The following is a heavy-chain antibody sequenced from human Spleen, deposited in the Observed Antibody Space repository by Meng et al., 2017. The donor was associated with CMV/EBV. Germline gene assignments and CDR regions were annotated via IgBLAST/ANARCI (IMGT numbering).Heavy chain of an antibody. D-gene: IGHD2-2*01. CDR3: ARGGGSGYCSSASCDPYYYAMDV. CDR2: IYNTGST. V-gene: IGHV4-59*01. J-gene: IGHJ6*02. CDR1: GGSISSYR. Sequence: GSLRLSCTVSGGSISSYRWSWIRQPPGKGLEWIGYIYNTGSTHYNPSLKSRVTISVDTSKNQLSLKLSSVTAADTAVYHCARGGGSGYCSSASCDPYYYAMDVWGQGTTVTVSS.